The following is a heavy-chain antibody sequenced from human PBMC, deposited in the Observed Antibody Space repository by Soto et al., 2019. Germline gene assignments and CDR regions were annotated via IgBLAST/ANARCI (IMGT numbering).Heavy chain of an antibody. CDR3: ARRIGQQFTD. CDR1: GGTFSSYT. CDR2: IIPGLGIA. J-gene: IGHJ4*02. Sequence: QVQLVQSGAEVKKPGSSVKVSCKASGGTFSSYTISWVRQAPGQGREWMGRIIPGLGIANYAQKFQGRVTSTADKSTSKAYMELTSLRSEDTAMYYSARRIGQQFTDWGQGTLVTGST. D-gene: IGHD6-13*01. V-gene: IGHV1-69*02.